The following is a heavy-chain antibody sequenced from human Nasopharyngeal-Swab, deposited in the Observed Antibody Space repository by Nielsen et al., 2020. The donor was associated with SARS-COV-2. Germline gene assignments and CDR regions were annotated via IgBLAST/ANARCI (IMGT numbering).Heavy chain of an antibody. Sequence: GGSLRLSCAASGFTFSSYAMHWVRQAPGKGLEWVAVISYDGSNKYYADSVKGRFTISRDNSKNTVNLQMNSLRAEDTALYYCAKGSQGAHDFWSGYGNHYYYYGMDVWGQGTTVTVSS. J-gene: IGHJ6*02. V-gene: IGHV3-30*04. D-gene: IGHD3-3*01. CDR1: GFTFSSYA. CDR3: AKGSQGAHDFWSGYGNHYYYYGMDV. CDR2: ISYDGSNK.